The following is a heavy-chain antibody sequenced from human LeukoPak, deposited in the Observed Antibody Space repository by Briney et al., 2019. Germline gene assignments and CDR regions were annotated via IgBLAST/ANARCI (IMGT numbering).Heavy chain of an antibody. CDR3: ARGLTGYYRFDY. CDR1: GYTFTSYD. J-gene: IGHJ4*02. CDR2: MNPNSGNT. Sequence: ASVKVSCKASGYTFTSYDINWVRQATGQGLEWMGWMNPNSGNTGYAQKFQGRVTMTRNTSISTAYMELSSPRSEDTAVYYCARGLTGYYRFDYWGQGTQVTVSS. V-gene: IGHV1-8*01. D-gene: IGHD3-9*01.